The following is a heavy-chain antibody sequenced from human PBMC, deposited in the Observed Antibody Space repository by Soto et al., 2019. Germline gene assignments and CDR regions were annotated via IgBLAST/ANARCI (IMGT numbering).Heavy chain of an antibody. V-gene: IGHV3-30-3*01. CDR2: ISYDGSNK. CDR1: GFTCSNFA. D-gene: IGHD6-19*01. Sequence: GGPMRVCCAASGFTCSNFAIHWVRQAPGKGLEWVAVISYDGSNKYYADSVKGRFTISRDNSKNALYLQMNSLRGEDTAVYYCARSLAVAGSGPDYWGQGALVTVSS. J-gene: IGHJ4*02. CDR3: ARSLAVAGSGPDY.